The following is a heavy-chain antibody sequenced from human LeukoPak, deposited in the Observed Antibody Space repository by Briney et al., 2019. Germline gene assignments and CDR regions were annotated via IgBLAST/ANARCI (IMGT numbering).Heavy chain of an antibody. CDR2: IKQDGSEK. D-gene: IGHD6-19*01. Sequence: GSLRLSCAASGFTFRAYWMSWVRQAPGKGLEWVTNIKQDGSEKNYVDSVEGRFTISRDNTKKSLHLQMNSLRAEDTAVYYCARSLRSSGWLPDDAFDIWGQGTKVTVSS. J-gene: IGHJ3*02. CDR3: ARSLRSSGWLPDDAFDI. V-gene: IGHV3-7*01. CDR1: GFTFRAYW.